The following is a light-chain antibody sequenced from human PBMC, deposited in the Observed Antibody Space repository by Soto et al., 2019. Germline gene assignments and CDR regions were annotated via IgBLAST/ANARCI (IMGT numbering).Light chain of an antibody. V-gene: IGKV1-5*03. CDR2: KAS. Sequence: DIQMTQSPSILSASVGDGVTIACRASQSVTLWLTWYQQKPGKAPKLLLYKASTLESGVPSRFRGNGSETDFTLTISSLQPDDIGTYYCQQYNSYPYTFGQGTKLEIK. CDR1: QSVTLW. J-gene: IGKJ2*01. CDR3: QQYNSYPYT.